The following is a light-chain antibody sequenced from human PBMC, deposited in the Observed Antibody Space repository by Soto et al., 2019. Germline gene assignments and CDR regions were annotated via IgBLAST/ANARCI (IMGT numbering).Light chain of an antibody. CDR2: QAS. CDR3: QQYSSHST. CDR1: QSTSSY. Sequence: DIQMTQSPSTLSASVGDRVTITCRASQSTSSYLAWYQQKPGKAPKLLIYQASSLENGAPSRFSGSGSGTEFSLTISSLQPDDFATYYCQQYSSHSTFGQGTMVDI. J-gene: IGKJ1*01. V-gene: IGKV1-5*03.